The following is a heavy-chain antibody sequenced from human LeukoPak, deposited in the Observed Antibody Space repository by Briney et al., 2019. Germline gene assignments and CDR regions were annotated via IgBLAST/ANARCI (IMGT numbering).Heavy chain of an antibody. CDR2: IYYSGTT. CDR3: ARTYYASENYYDY. J-gene: IGHJ4*02. V-gene: IGHV4-39*01. Sequence: SETLSLTCTVSGGSVSSSGSYWGCIRQPPGKGLEWNGSIYYSGTTYYNPSLKSRVTISVDTPKSQFSLKLTSVTAADRALYYCARTYYASENYYDYWGQGILVTVSS. D-gene: IGHD3-10*01. CDR1: GGSVSSSGSY.